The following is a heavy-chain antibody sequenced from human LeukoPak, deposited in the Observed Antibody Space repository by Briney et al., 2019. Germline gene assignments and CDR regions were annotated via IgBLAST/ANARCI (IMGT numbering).Heavy chain of an antibody. CDR1: GYTFTNYW. Sequence: GESLKISCKGSGYTFTNYWIGWVRQMPGEGLEWMVMIYPGDSNIKNSPSFQGQVTISADKSISTAYLQWSGLKASDTAMYYCARHLLGEAYFMDYWGQGTLVTVSS. J-gene: IGHJ4*02. CDR2: IYPGDSNI. D-gene: IGHD1-26*01. V-gene: IGHV5-51*01. CDR3: ARHLLGEAYFMDY.